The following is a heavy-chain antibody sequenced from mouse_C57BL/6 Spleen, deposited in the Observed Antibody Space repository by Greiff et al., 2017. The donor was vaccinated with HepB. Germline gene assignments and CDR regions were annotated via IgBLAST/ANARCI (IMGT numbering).Heavy chain of an antibody. D-gene: IGHD1-1*01. CDR2: ISDGGSYT. Sequence: EVMLVESGGGLVKPGGSLKLSCAASGFTFSSYAMSWVRQTPEKRLEWVATISDGGSYTYYPDNVKGRFTISRDNAKNNLYLQMSHLKSEDTAMYYCARDYYGSTRYWYFDVWGTGTTVTVSS. J-gene: IGHJ1*03. CDR1: GFTFSSYA. CDR3: ARDYYGSTRYWYFDV. V-gene: IGHV5-4*01.